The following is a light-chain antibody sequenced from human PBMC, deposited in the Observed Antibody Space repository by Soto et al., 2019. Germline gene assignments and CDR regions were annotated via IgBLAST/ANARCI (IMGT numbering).Light chain of an antibody. CDR2: EVS. J-gene: IGLJ1*01. CDR1: SSDVGGYNY. Sequence: QSVLTQPASVSGSPGQSSTISCTGTSSDVGGYNYVSWYQQHPGKAPKLMIYEVSNRPSGVSNLFSGSKSGNTASLTISGLQADDEADYYCSSYTSSSTLYVFGTGTKVTVL. CDR3: SSYTSSSTLYV. V-gene: IGLV2-14*01.